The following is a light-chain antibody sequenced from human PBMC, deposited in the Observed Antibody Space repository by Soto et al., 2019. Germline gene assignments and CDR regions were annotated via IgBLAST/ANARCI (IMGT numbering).Light chain of an antibody. Sequence: EVVLTQSPGTLSLSPGDRVTISCRASQRVLSNYLAWYQQKPGQPPRLLIHGASIRAAGIPDRFSGSGFGTDFTLSISSLEPEDFAVYYCQRHGTSPPYTFGQGTRLE. J-gene: IGKJ2*01. CDR1: QRVLSNY. CDR3: QRHGTSPPYT. CDR2: GAS. V-gene: IGKV3-20*01.